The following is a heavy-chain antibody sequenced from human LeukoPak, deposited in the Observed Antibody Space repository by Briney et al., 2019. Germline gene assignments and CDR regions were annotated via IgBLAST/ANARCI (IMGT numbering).Heavy chain of an antibody. CDR3: ARGGTVAGHWYFDL. V-gene: IGHV1-2*02. CDR1: GYXFSGHY. CDR2: INPNSGDT. Sequence: ASVKVSCKASGYXFSGHYIDWVRQAPGQGLEWMGWINPNSGDTNFAQKFQGRVTMTRDTSINTAYMELSSLRSDDTAVYYCARGGTVAGHWYFDLWGRGTQVAVSS. J-gene: IGHJ2*01. D-gene: IGHD6-19*01.